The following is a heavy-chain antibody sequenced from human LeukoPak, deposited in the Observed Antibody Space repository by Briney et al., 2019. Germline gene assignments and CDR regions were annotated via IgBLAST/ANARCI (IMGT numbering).Heavy chain of an antibody. CDR1: GVTFSNYW. V-gene: IGHV3-23*01. J-gene: IGHJ4*02. CDR2: ISGSGGST. Sequence: GGSLRLSCAASGVTFSNYWMHWVRQAPGKGLEWVSAISGSGGSTYYADSVKGRFTISRDNSKNTLYLQMNSLRAEDTAVYYCAKWLDYYDSSGTYYWGQGTLVTVSS. CDR3: AKWLDYYDSSGTYY. D-gene: IGHD3-22*01.